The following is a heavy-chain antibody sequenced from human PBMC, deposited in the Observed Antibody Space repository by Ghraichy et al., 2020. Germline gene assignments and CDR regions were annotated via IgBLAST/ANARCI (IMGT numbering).Heavy chain of an antibody. V-gene: IGHV1-69*13. CDR2: IIPIFGTA. CDR1: GGTFSSYA. CDR3: ARVQGYSNYVGDGMDV. J-gene: IGHJ6*02. D-gene: IGHD4-11*01. Sequence: SVKVSCKASGGTFSSYAISWVRQAPGQGLEWMGGIIPIFGTANYAQKFQGRVTITADESTSTAYMELSSLRSGDTAVYYCARVQGYSNYVGDGMDVWGQGTTVTVSS.